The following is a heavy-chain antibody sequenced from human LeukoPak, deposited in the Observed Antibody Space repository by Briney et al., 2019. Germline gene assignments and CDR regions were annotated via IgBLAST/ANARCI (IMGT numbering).Heavy chain of an antibody. CDR1: GGSISSYY. J-gene: IGHJ4*02. CDR3: ARRRGSYYPVFDY. Sequence: PSETLSLTCTVSGGSISSYYWSWIRQPPGKGLEWIGYIYYSGSTNYNPSLKSRVTISVDTSKNQFSLKLSSVTAADTAVYYCARRRGSYYPVFDYWGQGTLVTVSS. V-gene: IGHV4-59*08. CDR2: IYYSGST. D-gene: IGHD1-26*01.